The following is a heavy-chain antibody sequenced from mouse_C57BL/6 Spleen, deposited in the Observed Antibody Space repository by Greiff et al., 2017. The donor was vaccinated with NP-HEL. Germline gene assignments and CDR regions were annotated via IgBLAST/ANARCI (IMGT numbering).Heavy chain of an antibody. Sequence: VQLQQSGPELVKPGASVKISCKASGYSFTGYYMNWVKQSPEKSLEWIGEMNPSTGGTTYNQKFKAKATLTVDNSSSTAYMKLKSLTSEDSAVYYCARGGYSNPSWFAYWGQGTLVTVSA. J-gene: IGHJ3*01. D-gene: IGHD2-5*01. CDR3: ARGGYSNPSWFAY. V-gene: IGHV1-42*01. CDR1: GYSFTGYY. CDR2: MNPSTGGT.